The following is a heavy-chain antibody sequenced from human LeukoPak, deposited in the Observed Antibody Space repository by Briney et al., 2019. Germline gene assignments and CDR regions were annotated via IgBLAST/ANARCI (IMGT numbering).Heavy chain of an antibody. CDR3: ARVAMSGIGSDDF. CDR2: IKPNTGAT. V-gene: IGHV1-2*02. J-gene: IGHJ4*02. Sequence: ASVKVSCKASGYTFSDNYIHWVRQAPGQGLEWVGWIKPNTGATHYSKRFQGRVTMTRDTSISTAYMELSSLKSDDTAVYYCARVAMSGIGSDDFWGQGTLVTASS. CDR1: GYTFSDNY. D-gene: IGHD1-26*01.